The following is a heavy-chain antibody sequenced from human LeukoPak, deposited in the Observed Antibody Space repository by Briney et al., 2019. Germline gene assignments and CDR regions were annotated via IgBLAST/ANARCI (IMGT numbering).Heavy chain of an antibody. Sequence: ASVKVSCKASGYTFTSYGISWVRQAPGQGLEWMGWISAYNGNTNYAQKFQGRVTMTTDTSTSTAYMELRSLRSDDTAVYYCAREGYCSGGSCYSGATDYWGQGTLVTVSS. J-gene: IGHJ4*02. CDR2: ISAYNGNT. CDR3: AREGYCSGGSCYSGATDY. V-gene: IGHV1-18*01. CDR1: GYTFTSYG. D-gene: IGHD2-15*01.